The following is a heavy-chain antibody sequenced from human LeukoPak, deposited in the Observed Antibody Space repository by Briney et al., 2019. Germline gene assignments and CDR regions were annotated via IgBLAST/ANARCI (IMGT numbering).Heavy chain of an antibody. CDR1: QFTFNIYA. CDR2: IWYDGSQK. J-gene: IGHJ4*02. Sequence: PGGSLRLSCAASQFTFNIYAMHWVRQAPGKGLEWVAVIWYDGSQKYYADSVKGRFTVSRDNSKSTLYLQMNRLRVEDTAVYYCVRDIHIRDWGQGTLVTVPS. V-gene: IGHV3-33*01. CDR3: VRDIHIRD.